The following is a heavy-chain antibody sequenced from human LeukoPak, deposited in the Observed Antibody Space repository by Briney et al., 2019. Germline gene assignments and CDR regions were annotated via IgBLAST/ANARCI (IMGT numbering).Heavy chain of an antibody. J-gene: IGHJ4*02. D-gene: IGHD3-22*01. CDR2: IYYSGST. CDR1: GGSISSSSYY. V-gene: IGHV4-39*07. CDR3: AREDYSHGSGYVDY. Sequence: SETLSLTCTVSGGSISSSSYYWGWIRQPPGKGLEWIGSIYYSGSTYYNPSLKSRVTISVDTSKNQFSLKLSSVTAADTAVYFCAREDYSHGSGYVDYWGQGTLVTVSS.